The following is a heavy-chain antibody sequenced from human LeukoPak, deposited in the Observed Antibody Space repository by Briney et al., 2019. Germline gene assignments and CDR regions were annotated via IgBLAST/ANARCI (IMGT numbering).Heavy chain of an antibody. J-gene: IGHJ4*02. CDR2: IRYDGSNK. V-gene: IGHV3-30*02. CDR1: GFTFSSYG. D-gene: IGHD3-22*01. CDR3: AKDIIDYDSSGYYYDY. Sequence: GGSLRLSCAASGFTFSSYGMHWVRQAPGKGLEWVAFIRYDGSNKYYADSVKGRFTISRDNSKNTLYLQMNSLRAEDTAVYYYAKDIIDYDSSGYYYDYWGQGTLVTVSS.